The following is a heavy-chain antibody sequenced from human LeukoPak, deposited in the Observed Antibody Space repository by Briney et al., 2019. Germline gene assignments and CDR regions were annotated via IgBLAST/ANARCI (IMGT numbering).Heavy chain of an antibody. CDR3: ARGRDIVVVPAAMSFDY. V-gene: IGHV4-34*01. D-gene: IGHD2-2*01. CDR2: INHSGST. Sequence: SETLSLTCAVYGGSFSGYYWSWIRQPPGKGLEWIGEINHSGSTNYNPSLKSRATISVDTSKNQFSLKLSSVTAADTAVYYCARGRDIVVVPAAMSFDYWGQGTLVTVSS. CDR1: GGSFSGYY. J-gene: IGHJ4*02.